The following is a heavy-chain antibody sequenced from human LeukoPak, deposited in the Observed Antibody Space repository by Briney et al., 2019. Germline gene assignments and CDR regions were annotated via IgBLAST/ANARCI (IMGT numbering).Heavy chain of an antibody. CDR2: IYSSGRT. J-gene: IGHJ4*02. CDR3: ARDQTYYGSGSYSFDY. CDR1: GGSISSYY. Sequence: SETLSLTCSVSGGSISSYYWSWIRQPPGKGLEWIGYIYSSGRTTYNPSLKSRVTISVDTSKNQFSLKLSSVTAADTAVYYCARDQTYYGSGSYSFDYWGQGTLVTVSS. D-gene: IGHD3-10*01. V-gene: IGHV4-4*08.